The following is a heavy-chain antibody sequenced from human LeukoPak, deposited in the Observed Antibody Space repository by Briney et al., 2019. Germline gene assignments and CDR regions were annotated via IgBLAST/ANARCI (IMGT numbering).Heavy chain of an antibody. D-gene: IGHD3-9*01. Sequence: SETLPLTCTVSGGSISSYYWSWIRQPPGKGQEWIGYIYYSGSTNYNPSLKSRVTISVDTSKNQFSLKLSSVTAADTAVYYCARFWYDILTGSYYFDYWGQGTLVTVSS. CDR1: GGSISSYY. CDR2: IYYSGST. J-gene: IGHJ4*02. CDR3: ARFWYDILTGSYYFDY. V-gene: IGHV4-59*01.